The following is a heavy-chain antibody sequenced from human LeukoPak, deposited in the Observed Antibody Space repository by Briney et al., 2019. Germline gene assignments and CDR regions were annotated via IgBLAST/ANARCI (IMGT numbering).Heavy chain of an antibody. J-gene: IGHJ4*02. CDR1: DGSISSYY. CDR2: TDASGRT. Sequence: SETLSLTCTVSDGSISSYYWNWIQQPAGKGLEWIGRTDASGRTNYNPSLKSRVTMSVDTSKNQFSLKLSSVTAADTAVYYCAGTPNPNYFDYWGQGALVTVSS. D-gene: IGHD2-8*01. CDR3: AGTPNPNYFDY. V-gene: IGHV4-4*07.